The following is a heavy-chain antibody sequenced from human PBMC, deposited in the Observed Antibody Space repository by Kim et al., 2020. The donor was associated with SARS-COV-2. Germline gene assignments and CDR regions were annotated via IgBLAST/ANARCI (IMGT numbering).Heavy chain of an antibody. D-gene: IGHD3-16*01. CDR1: GFTFSSYW. CDR2: IKQDGSEK. V-gene: IGHV3-7*01. J-gene: IGHJ5*02. CDR3: ARESASYVWGFDP. Sequence: GGSLRLSCAASGFTFSSYWMSWVRQAPGKGLEWVANIKQDGSEKYYVDSVKGRFTISRDNAKNSLYLQMNSLRAEDTAVYYCARESASYVWGFDPWGQGTLVTVSS.